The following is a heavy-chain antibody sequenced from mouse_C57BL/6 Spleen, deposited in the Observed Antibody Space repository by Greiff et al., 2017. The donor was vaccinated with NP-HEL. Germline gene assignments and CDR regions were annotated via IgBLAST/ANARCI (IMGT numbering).Heavy chain of an antibody. CDR3: ARWDYYGSSLVDY. Sequence: VKLMESGPELVKPGASVKISCKASGYAFSSSWMNWVKQRPGKGLEWIGRIYPGDGDTNYNGKFKGKATLTADKSSSTAYMQLSSLTSEDSAVYFCARWDYYGSSLVDYWGQGTSVTVSS. CDR1: GYAFSSSW. D-gene: IGHD1-1*01. V-gene: IGHV1-82*01. J-gene: IGHJ4*01. CDR2: IYPGDGDT.